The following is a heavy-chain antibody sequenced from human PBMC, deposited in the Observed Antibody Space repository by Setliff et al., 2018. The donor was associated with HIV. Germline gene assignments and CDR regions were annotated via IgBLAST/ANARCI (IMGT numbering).Heavy chain of an antibody. J-gene: IGHJ4*02. V-gene: IGHV3-15*01. CDR2: IQRNADGGTT. Sequence: GGSLRLSCVVSGGSEFTFSDVWMSWVRQAPGKGLEWIGHIQRNADGGTTLYGAPVKGRFTISRDDLRSTLFLQMSALETEDTAMYYCVGAFLGFWGQGTLVTVSS. CDR3: VGAFLGF. D-gene: IGHD3-10*01. CDR1: GGSEFTFSDVW.